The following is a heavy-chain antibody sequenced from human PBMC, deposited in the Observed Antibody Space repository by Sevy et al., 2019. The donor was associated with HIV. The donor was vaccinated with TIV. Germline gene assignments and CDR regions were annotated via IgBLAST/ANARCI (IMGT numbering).Heavy chain of an antibody. V-gene: IGHV3-72*01. D-gene: IGHD6-13*01. CDR3: ATHAGIAAAGRVFDY. CDR2: TRNKADSYTT. CDR1: GFTFSDHY. Sequence: GGSLRLSCAASGFTFSDHYMEWVRQAPGKGLEWVGRTRNKADSYTTEYAGSVKGGFTISRDDSKNSLYLQMNSLKTEDTAVYYCATHAGIAAAGRVFDYWGQGSLVTVSS. J-gene: IGHJ4*02.